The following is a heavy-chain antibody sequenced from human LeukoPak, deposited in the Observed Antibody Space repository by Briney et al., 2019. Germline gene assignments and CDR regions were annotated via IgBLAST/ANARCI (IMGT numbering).Heavy chain of an antibody. J-gene: IGHJ4*02. D-gene: IGHD2-2*01. CDR2: FDPEDGET. CDR3: ATDLGCSSTSRYAAFDY. V-gene: IGHV1-24*01. CDR1: GYTLTELS. Sequence: GASVKVSCKVSGYTLTELSMHWVRQAPGKGLEWMGGFDPEDGETIYAQKFQGRVTMTEDTSTDTAYMELSSLRSEDTAVYYCATDLGCSSTSRYAAFDYWGQGTLVTVSS.